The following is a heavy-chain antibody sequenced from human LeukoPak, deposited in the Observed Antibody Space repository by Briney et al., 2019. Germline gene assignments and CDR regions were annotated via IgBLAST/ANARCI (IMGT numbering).Heavy chain of an antibody. CDR2: INPNRGGT. J-gene: IGHJ5*01. CDR3: AREGLDS. CDR1: GYTFIAYY. Sequence: ASVKVSCKASGYTFIAYYIHWVRQAPGQGLEWMGWINPNRGGTNYAQKFQGRVTMTRDTSISAAYMELSRLRSEDTALYYCAREGLDSWGQGTLVTVSS. V-gene: IGHV1-2*02.